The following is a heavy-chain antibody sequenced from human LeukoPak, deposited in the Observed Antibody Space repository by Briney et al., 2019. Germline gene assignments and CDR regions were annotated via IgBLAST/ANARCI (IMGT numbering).Heavy chain of an antibody. CDR1: GFSISTYW. CDR3: AKIGLNTRYDTSVYYYWNFDY. Sequence: GRCVRLLCAASGFSISTYWIHWVSHARGKGLVGVSRINPDGSTTFYADSVRGGNTIPRDIAQNSLHLHVNSLRAGDATVFQCAKIGLNTRYDTSVYYYWNFDYWGQGSLVTVSS. J-gene: IGHJ4*02. D-gene: IGHD3-22*01. V-gene: IGHV3-74*01. CDR2: INPDGSTT.